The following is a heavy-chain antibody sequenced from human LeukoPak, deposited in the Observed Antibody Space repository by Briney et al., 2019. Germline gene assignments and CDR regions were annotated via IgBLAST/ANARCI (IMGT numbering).Heavy chain of an antibody. CDR1: GFTVSANY. CDR2: IHDGDTT. D-gene: IGHD2-15*01. CDR3: AREIGYCSDGSCYRGWFDP. V-gene: IGHV3-53*01. Sequence: PGGSLRLSCAVSGFTVSANYMTWVRQAPGKGLEWVSVIHDGDTTYYAGSVKGRFTISRDNSKNTLYLQVNSLRAEDTAVYYCAREIGYCSDGSCYRGWFDPWGQGTLVTVSS. J-gene: IGHJ5*02.